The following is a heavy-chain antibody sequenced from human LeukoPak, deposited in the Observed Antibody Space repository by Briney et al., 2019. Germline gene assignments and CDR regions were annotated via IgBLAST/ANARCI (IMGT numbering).Heavy chain of an antibody. CDR2: IYTSGST. D-gene: IGHD2-2*01. Sequence: SETLSLTYTVSGGSISSYYWSWIRQPAGKGLEWIGRIYTSGSTNYNPSLKSRVTMSVDTSKNQFSLKLSSVTAADTAVYYCARVVPAAIRSGYYYYYMDVWGKGTTVTVSS. CDR3: ARVVPAAIRSGYYYYYMDV. V-gene: IGHV4-4*07. J-gene: IGHJ6*03. CDR1: GGSISSYY.